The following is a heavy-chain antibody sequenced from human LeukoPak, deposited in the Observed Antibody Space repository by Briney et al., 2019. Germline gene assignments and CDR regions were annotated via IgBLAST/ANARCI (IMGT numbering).Heavy chain of an antibody. D-gene: IGHD3-3*01. CDR3: AKHWYYDFWRGYYRGPDWFDP. CDR1: GITFSSYA. J-gene: IGHJ5*02. Sequence: GGSLRLSCAASGITFSSYAMSWVRQAPGKGLEWVSAISGSGGSTYYAESVKGRFTISRDNSKTTLYLQMNSLRAEDTAVYYCAKHWYYDFWRGYYRGPDWFDPWGQGTLVTVSS. CDR2: ISGSGGST. V-gene: IGHV3-23*01.